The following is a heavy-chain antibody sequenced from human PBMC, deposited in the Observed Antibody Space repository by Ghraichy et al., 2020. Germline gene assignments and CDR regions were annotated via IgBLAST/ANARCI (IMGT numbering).Heavy chain of an antibody. CDR1: GGSISSSSYY. Sequence: SETLSLTCTVSGGSISSSSYYWGWIRQPPGKGLEWIGSIYYSGSTYYNPSLKSRVTISVDTSKNQFSLKLSSVTAADTAVYYCARGIRYSYGHLNWFDPWGQGTLVTVSS. D-gene: IGHD5-18*01. CDR2: IYYSGST. J-gene: IGHJ5*02. CDR3: ARGIRYSYGHLNWFDP. V-gene: IGHV4-39*01.